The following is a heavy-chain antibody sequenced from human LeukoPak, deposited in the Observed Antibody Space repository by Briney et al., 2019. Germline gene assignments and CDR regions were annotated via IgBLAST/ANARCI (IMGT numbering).Heavy chain of an antibody. Sequence: RSGGSLRLSCAASGFTFSSYTMNWVRQPPGKGLEWVSNIGTSSTTIYYADSVKGRFTISRDNAKNSLYLQMNSLRADDTAVYYRARFPARRPYYYYLDVWGKGTTVTVSS. CDR3: ARFPARRPYYYYLDV. CDR2: IGTSSTTI. V-gene: IGHV3-48*01. CDR1: GFTFSSYT. J-gene: IGHJ6*03.